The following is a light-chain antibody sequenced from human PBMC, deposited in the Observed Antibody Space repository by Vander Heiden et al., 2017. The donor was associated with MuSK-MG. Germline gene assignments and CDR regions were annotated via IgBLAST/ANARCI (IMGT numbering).Light chain of an antibody. Sequence: SFAPTQPPSVSVSPGQTASITCSGDKLGDKYDCRNQQKPGQCPVLVIYQNSKRTSGISERFSGYNSGTTATLTIGGTKDMDEDDYYCQAGDSSTVVFGGGTKLTVL. V-gene: IGLV3-1*01. J-gene: IGLJ2*01. CDR3: QAGDSSTVV. CDR2: QNS. CDR1: KLGDKY.